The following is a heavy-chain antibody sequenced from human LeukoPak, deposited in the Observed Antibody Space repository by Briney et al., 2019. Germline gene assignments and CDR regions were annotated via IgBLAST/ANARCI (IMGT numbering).Heavy chain of an antibody. D-gene: IGHD1-1*01. J-gene: IGHJ4*02. CDR1: GFTLSSFW. V-gene: IGHV3-7*04. CDR2: IKQDGSEK. Sequence: GGSLRLSCAASGFTLSSFWMGWGRQAPGRGLEWVASIKQDGSEKYYVDSVKGRFTISRDNAKNSLYLQMNSLRVEDTALYYCARAWTGTGPGDCWGQGTLVTVSS. CDR3: ARAWTGTGPGDC.